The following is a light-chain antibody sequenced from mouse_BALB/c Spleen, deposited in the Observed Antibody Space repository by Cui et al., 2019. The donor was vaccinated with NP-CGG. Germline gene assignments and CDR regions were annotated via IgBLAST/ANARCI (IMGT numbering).Light chain of an antibody. CDR3: ALWYSNHWV. V-gene: IGLV1*01. Sequence: QAVVTQESALITSPGETVTLICRSSTGAVTTSNYANWVQEKPDHLFTGLIGGTNNRVPGVPARFSGSLIGDKAALTITGAQTEDEAIYFCALWYSNHWVFGGGTKLTVL. CDR2: GTN. J-gene: IGLJ1*01. CDR1: TGAVTTSNY.